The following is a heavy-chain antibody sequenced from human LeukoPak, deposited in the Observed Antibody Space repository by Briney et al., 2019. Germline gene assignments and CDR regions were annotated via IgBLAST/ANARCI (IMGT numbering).Heavy chain of an antibody. CDR2: IYSGGNT. CDR1: GFSVSNTY. CDR3: ANGHCSGGSCYPQYDS. J-gene: IGHJ4*02. Sequence: GGSLRLSCAASGFSVSNTYMSWVRQAPGKGLEWVSIIYSGGNTYYADSVKGRFTISRDNSKNTLYLQMNSLRAEDTAVYYCANGHCSGGSCYPQYDSWGQGTLVTVSS. D-gene: IGHD2-15*01. V-gene: IGHV3-53*01.